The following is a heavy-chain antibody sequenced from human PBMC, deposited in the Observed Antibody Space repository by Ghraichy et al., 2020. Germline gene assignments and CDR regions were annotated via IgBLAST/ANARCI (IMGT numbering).Heavy chain of an antibody. CDR1: GGSISGYY. CDR2: INYSGRT. J-gene: IGHJ4*02. CDR3: ARHLPAYSCVTFDY. Sequence: SETLSLTCSVSGGSISGYYWSWIRQPPGKGLEWIGYINYSGRTNDNPSLKSRVTTSVDTSKNQVSLKVSSVTAADTAVYYCARHLPAYSCVTFDYWGQGTLVTVSS. D-gene: IGHD1-26*01. V-gene: IGHV4-59*01.